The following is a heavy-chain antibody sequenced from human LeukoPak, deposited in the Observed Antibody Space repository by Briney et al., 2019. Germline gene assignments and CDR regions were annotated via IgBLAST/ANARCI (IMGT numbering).Heavy chain of an antibody. CDR1: DDSISDYY. D-gene: IGHD3-16*01. Sequence: PSETLSLTCTVSDDSISDYYRGWIRQPPGKGLEWIGYFYNSGRSTYNPSLKSRVTISADTSKNHFSLRLNSVTTADTAVYYCTRGAGWLIDYWGQGILVTVSS. J-gene: IGHJ4*02. CDR3: TRGAGWLIDY. CDR2: FYNSGRS. V-gene: IGHV4-59*01.